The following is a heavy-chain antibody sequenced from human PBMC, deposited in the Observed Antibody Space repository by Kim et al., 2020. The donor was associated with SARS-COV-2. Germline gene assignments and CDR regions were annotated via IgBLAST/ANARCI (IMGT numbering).Heavy chain of an antibody. CDR3: TRHHDFWSGYPYDS. D-gene: IGHD3-3*01. V-gene: IGHV3-11*01. J-gene: IGHJ5*01. Sequence: DSVKGRFTISRDNANNSLFQQLNSLRAEDTAVYYCTRHHDFWSGYPYDSWGRGTLVTVSS.